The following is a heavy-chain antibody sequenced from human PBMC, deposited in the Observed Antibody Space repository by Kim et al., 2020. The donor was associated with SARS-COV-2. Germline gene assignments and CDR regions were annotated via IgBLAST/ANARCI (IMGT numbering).Heavy chain of an antibody. Sequence: GGSLRLSCAASGFTVSTNYMSWVRQAPGRGLEWVSVIYSGGSTFYADSVKGRFTISRDNSKNTLHLQMNSLRAEDTAVYYCASEGFWSGPIDYWGQGTLVTVSS. J-gene: IGHJ4*02. D-gene: IGHD3-3*01. CDR2: IYSGGST. V-gene: IGHV3-53*01. CDR3: ASEGFWSGPIDY. CDR1: GFTVSTNY.